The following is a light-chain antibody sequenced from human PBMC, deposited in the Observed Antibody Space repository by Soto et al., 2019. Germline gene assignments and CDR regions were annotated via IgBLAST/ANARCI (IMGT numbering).Light chain of an antibody. CDR1: NSDIGAGYD. CDR2: GNN. CDR3: QSYDTSLSGRYV. V-gene: IGLV1-40*01. Sequence: QAVVTQPPSVSGAPGQRVTISCTGSNSDIGAGYDVHWYQQLPGTAPKLLIYGNNNRPSGVPDRFSGSKSGTSASLAITGLQAEDEADYYCQSYDTSLSGRYVFGTGTKLTVL. J-gene: IGLJ1*01.